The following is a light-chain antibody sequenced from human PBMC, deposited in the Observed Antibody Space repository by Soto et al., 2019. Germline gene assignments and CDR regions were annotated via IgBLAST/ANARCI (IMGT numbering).Light chain of an antibody. J-gene: IGKJ4*01. CDR2: DAS. V-gene: IGKV3-11*01. CDR1: QSVSSN. CDR3: QQRSDWVT. Sequence: EIMLTQSPATLSLSPGERATLSCRASQSVSSNLAWYQQKPAQAPRLLIYDASNRATGIPARFSGSGSGTDFTLTISSLEPEDFAVYYCQQRSDWVTFGGGTKLEIK.